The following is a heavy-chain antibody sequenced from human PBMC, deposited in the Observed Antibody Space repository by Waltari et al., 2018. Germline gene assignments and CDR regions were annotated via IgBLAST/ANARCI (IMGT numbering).Heavy chain of an antibody. V-gene: IGHV1-2*02. CDR1: GYAFSNYF. Sequence: QGQLVQSGAEMKRPGASVKVSCKASGYAFSNYFLHWVRQAPGQGLEWMGWVLPASRATKSPQTFKGRVTLTSDTALNTAYLELTGLTPDDTAVDYCASPTVTIALDRFYYGMDVWGQGTTVTVSS. J-gene: IGHJ6*02. CDR2: VLPASRAT. D-gene: IGHD4-17*01. CDR3: ASPTVTIALDRFYYGMDV.